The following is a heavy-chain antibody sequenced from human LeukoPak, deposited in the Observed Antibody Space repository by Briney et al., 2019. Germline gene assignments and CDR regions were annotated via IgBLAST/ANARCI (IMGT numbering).Heavy chain of an antibody. CDR1: GGSISSYY. CDR3: AREGLAVAQRSFDY. V-gene: IGHV4-59*01. Sequence: PSETLPLTCTVSGGSISSYYWSWIRQPPGKGLEWIGYIYYSGSTNYNPSLKSRVTISVDTSKNQFSLKLSSVTAADTAVYYCAREGLAVAQRSFDYWGQGTLVTVSS. CDR2: IYYSGST. J-gene: IGHJ4*02. D-gene: IGHD6-19*01.